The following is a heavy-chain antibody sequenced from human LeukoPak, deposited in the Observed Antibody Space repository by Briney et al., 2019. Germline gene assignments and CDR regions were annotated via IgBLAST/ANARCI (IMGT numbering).Heavy chain of an antibody. Sequence: GGSLRLSCTASGFTFGDYAMSWFRQAPGKGLEWVGFIRSKAYGGTTEYAASVKGRFTISRDDSKSIAYLQMNSLKTEDTAVYYCTREGYYDSSGYTDHWGQGTLVTVSS. CDR3: TREGYYDSSGYTDH. CDR1: GFTFGDYA. D-gene: IGHD3-22*01. V-gene: IGHV3-49*03. CDR2: IRSKAYGGTT. J-gene: IGHJ4*02.